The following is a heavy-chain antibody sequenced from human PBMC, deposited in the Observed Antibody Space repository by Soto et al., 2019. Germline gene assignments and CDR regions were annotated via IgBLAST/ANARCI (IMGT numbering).Heavy chain of an antibody. CDR1: GYTPTNYD. CDR2: ISAYNGNT. D-gene: IGHD1-26*01. V-gene: IGHV1-18*01. J-gene: IGHJ4*02. Sequence: QVPLVQSGAEVKKPGASVTVSCKTSGYTPTNYDIGWVRQAPGQGLEWMGWISAYNGNTNSAHKLQGRLTMTTDTYTRTAYMELRSLRSDDTAVYYCARALSRSGTYDAFENWCQGNLVTVSS. CDR3: ARALSRSGTYDAFEN.